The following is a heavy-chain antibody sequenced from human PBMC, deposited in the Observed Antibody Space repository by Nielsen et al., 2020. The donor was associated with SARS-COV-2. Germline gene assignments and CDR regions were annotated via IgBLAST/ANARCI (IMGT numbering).Heavy chain of an antibody. CDR3: TTISAGKRYYYDNSGYYYYYYMDV. CDR2: IKSKSDGGTT. Sequence: VRQASGKGLEWVGQIKSKSDGGTTDYAAPVKGRFTISKDDSKNTLYLRMNSLRTEDTAVYYCTTISAGKRYYYDNSGYYYYYYMDVWGKGTTVTVSS. V-gene: IGHV3-15*01. J-gene: IGHJ6*03. D-gene: IGHD3-22*01.